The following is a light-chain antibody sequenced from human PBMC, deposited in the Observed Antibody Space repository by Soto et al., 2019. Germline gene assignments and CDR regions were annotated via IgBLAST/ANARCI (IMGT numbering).Light chain of an antibody. CDR1: QSVSSN. CDR3: QQYYNWPRT. CDR2: GAS. Sequence: EIVMTQPPATLSVSPGERATLSCRASQSVSSNLAWYQHKPGQAPRLLVYGASTRASGIPDRFSGSGSGTEFTLSISSLQSGDFAVYYCQQYYNWPRTFGQGTKVDIK. V-gene: IGKV3-15*01. J-gene: IGKJ1*01.